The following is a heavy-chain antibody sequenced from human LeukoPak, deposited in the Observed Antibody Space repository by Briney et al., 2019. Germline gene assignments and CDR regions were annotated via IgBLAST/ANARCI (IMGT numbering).Heavy chain of an antibody. J-gene: IGHJ4*02. V-gene: IGHV3-48*03. D-gene: IGHD3-9*01. CDR2: ISSDGRVE. Sequence: PGGSLRLSSAASGFRFASSEYNCLRQAPGKGLEWVSHISSDGRVETYLDSVRGRFTMSRDNAKDLLFLQMSGLRADDTAVYYCARDTLNGQFVISLDYWGQGALVTVSS. CDR1: GFRFASSE. CDR3: ARDTLNGQFVISLDY.